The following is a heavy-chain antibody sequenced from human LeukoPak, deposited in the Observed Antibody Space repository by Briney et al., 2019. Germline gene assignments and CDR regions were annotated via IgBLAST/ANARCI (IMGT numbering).Heavy chain of an antibody. CDR3: ARPRTRGYYYAMEV. Sequence: PGGSLRHSCAASGYTFSDYYMSWIRLAPGKGLEWVSSISSSNSYTNYADSVKGRFTISRDNAKNSLYLQMNSLRAEDTAVYYCARPRTRGYYYAMEVWGQGTTVTVSS. J-gene: IGHJ6*02. CDR2: ISSSNSYT. CDR1: GYTFSDYY. V-gene: IGHV3-11*03. D-gene: IGHD1-7*01.